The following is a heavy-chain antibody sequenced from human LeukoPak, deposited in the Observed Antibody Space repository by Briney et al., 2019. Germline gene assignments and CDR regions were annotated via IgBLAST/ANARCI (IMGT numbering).Heavy chain of an antibody. CDR3: ARGRRSNWNFGNYYYYYYMDV. CDR1: GGSFSGYY. Sequence: SETLSLTCAAYGGSFSGYYWSWIRQPPGKGLEWIGEINHSGSTNYNPSLKSRVTISVDTSKNQFSLKLSSVTAADTAVYYCARGRRSNWNFGNYYYYYYMDVWGKGTTVTVSS. V-gene: IGHV4-34*01. D-gene: IGHD1-7*01. CDR2: INHSGST. J-gene: IGHJ6*03.